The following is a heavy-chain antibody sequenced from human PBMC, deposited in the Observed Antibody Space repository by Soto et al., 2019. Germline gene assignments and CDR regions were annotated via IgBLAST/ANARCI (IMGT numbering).Heavy chain of an antibody. V-gene: IGHV5-51*01. J-gene: IGHJ6*01. Sequence: EXLKISGMVSGYXRNNNWVGWVRQMHGKGRECMGIIYLGDSDTRYSPSFQVQVAISSHKSISTAYVQWHSLKDPDTGIYYFARHGSRLVATQFDGMAVWGQGNTGTVSS. CDR2: IYLGDSDT. CDR1: GYXRNNNW. CDR3: ARHGSRLVATQFDGMAV. D-gene: IGHD5-12*01.